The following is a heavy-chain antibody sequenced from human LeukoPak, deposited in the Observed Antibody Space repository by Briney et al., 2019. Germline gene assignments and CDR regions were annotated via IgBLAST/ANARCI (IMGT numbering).Heavy chain of an antibody. CDR2: ISYDGSNK. CDR1: GFTFSSYA. D-gene: IGHD6-13*01. V-gene: IGHV3-30*04. CDR3: AKDRRSSSWYGDY. Sequence: GGSLRLSCAASGFTFSSYAMHWVRQAPGKGLEWVAVISYDGSNKYYADSVKGRFTISKDNSKNTLYLQMNSLRAEDTAVYHCAKDRRSSSWYGDYWGQGTLVTVSS. J-gene: IGHJ4*02.